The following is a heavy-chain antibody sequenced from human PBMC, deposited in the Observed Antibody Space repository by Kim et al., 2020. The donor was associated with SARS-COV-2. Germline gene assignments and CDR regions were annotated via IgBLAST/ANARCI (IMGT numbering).Heavy chain of an antibody. D-gene: IGHD3-9*01. CDR1: GFTFKEYG. J-gene: IGHJ5*02. CDR2: ITWNGGGT. Sequence: GGSLRLSCGTSGFTFKEYGMTWVRQVPGEGLECVAAITWNGGGTGYADSVKGRFIISRDNANNFLYLQMNSLRVEDTAFYYCARGPDILTGPIDLWGQGTLVTVSS. CDR3: ARGPDILTGPIDL. V-gene: IGHV3-20*04.